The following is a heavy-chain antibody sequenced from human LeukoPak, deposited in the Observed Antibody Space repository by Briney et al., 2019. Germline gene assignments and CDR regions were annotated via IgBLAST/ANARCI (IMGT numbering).Heavy chain of an antibody. D-gene: IGHD2-2*01. CDR2: INPSGGST. J-gene: IGHJ6*03. Sequence: GASVKVSCKASGFTFTSYYMHWVRQAPGQELEWMGIINPSGGSTSYAQKFQGRVTMTRDTSTSTVYMELSSLRSEDTAVYYCAGNSRNCSSTSCYDPHYYYYMDVWGKGTTVTVSS. V-gene: IGHV1-46*01. CDR1: GFTFTSYY. CDR3: AGNSRNCSSTSCYDPHYYYYMDV.